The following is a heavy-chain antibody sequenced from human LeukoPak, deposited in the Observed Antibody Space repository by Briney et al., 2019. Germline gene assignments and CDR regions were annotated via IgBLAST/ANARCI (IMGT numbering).Heavy chain of an antibody. D-gene: IGHD2-21*01. CDR1: GYTFTSYY. V-gene: IGHV1-46*01. CDR3: AKDRLLNCRGDCYIFDY. CDR2: INPTGGST. J-gene: IGHJ4*02. Sequence: ASVKVSCKASGYTFTSYYMHWVRQAPGQGLEWMGLINPTGGSTGYAQKFQGRVTMTRDMSTSTDYMELSSLRSEDTAIYYCAKDRLLNCRGDCYIFDYWGQGTLVTVSS.